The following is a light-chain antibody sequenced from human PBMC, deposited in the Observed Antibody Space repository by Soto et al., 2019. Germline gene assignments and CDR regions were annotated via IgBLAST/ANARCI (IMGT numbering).Light chain of an antibody. J-gene: IGKJ1*01. CDR2: GAS. Sequence: ENVLTQSPGTLSLSPGERATLSCRASQSVSSSYLAWYQQKAGQAPRLLIYGASTRAAGIPDRFSGSGSGTDFTLTISRLEPADFAVYYCQQYGGSPRTFGQGTKVDIK. V-gene: IGKV3-20*01. CDR1: QSVSSSY. CDR3: QQYGGSPRT.